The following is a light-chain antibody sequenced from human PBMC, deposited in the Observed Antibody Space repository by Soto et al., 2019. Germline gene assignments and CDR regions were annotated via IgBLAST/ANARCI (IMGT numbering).Light chain of an antibody. Sequence: SALTQPPSVSGAPGQRVTISCTGSGSNIGAGYDVHWYQQLPGTAPKLLIFANINQPSGVPGRFSGSKSGTSASLAITGLRAEDEADYYCQSYDSSPSGYVFGTGTKVTVL. J-gene: IGLJ1*01. CDR3: QSYDSSPSGYV. CDR1: GSNIGAGYD. CDR2: ANI. V-gene: IGLV1-40*01.